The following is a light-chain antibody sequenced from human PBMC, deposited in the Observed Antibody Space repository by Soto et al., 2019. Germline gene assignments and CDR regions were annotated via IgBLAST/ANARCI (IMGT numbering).Light chain of an antibody. J-gene: IGLJ3*02. CDR1: SSDVGSYNL. CDR3: SSYAGSNNWV. V-gene: IGLV2-8*01. Sequence: QSVLTQPASVSGSPGQSITISCTGTSSDVGSYNLVSWYQQHPGKAPKLMIYEVSKRPSGVPDRFSGSKSGNTASLTVSGLQAEDEADYYCSSYAGSNNWVFGGGTKLTVL. CDR2: EVS.